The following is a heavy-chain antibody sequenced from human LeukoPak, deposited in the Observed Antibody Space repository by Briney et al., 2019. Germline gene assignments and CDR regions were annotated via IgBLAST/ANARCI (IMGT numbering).Heavy chain of an antibody. V-gene: IGHV1-18*01. Sequence: GASVKVPCKASGYTFTSYGISWVRQAPGQGLEWMGWISAYNGNTNYAQKLQGRVTMTTDTSTSTAYMELRSLRSDDTAVYYCARDKGGYYYGSGRQGFSDYWGQGTLVTVSS. CDR1: GYTFTSYG. CDR3: ARDKGGYYYGSGRQGFSDY. D-gene: IGHD3-10*01. J-gene: IGHJ4*02. CDR2: ISAYNGNT.